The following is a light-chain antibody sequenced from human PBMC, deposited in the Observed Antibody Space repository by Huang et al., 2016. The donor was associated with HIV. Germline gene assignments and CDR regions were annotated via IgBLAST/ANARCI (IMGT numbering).Light chain of an antibody. CDR3: MQGTHWPPIT. V-gene: IGKV2-30*01. Sequence: DVVLTQSPLSLPVTLGQPASISCSSSQSLLYSDGNTDLNWFQQRPGQSPRRLIYKVSNRDYGVPDRFSGSGSCSDFTLKISKVEAEDVAVYYCMQGTHWPPITFGQGTRLEIK. CDR2: KVS. CDR1: QSLLYSDGNTD. J-gene: IGKJ5*01.